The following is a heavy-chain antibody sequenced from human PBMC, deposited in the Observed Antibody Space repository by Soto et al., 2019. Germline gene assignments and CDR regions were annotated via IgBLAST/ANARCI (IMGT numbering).Heavy chain of an antibody. Sequence: QVHLVQSGAEVKKPGASVKVSCKASGYTCTSYGITWVRQAHGQGLEWMGWISAHTGNTDYAQKLQGRVIVTRDTSTSTAYMELRSLRSDDTAVYYCARGRYGDYWGQGALVTVSS. CDR3: ARGRYGDY. CDR1: GYTCTSYG. V-gene: IGHV1-18*01. CDR2: ISAHTGNT. J-gene: IGHJ4*02. D-gene: IGHD1-1*01.